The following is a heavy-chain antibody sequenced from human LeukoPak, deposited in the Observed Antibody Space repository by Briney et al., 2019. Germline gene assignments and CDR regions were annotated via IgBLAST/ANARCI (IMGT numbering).Heavy chain of an antibody. J-gene: IGHJ4*02. CDR3: TTDDYYDSSGYPPGGY. Sequence: AGGSLRLSCAASGFTFSSYAMSWVRQAPGKGLEWGSVINGGGGSTYYADSVKGRFTISRDNSKNTLYMQMNSLKTEDTAVYYCTTDDYYDSSGYPPGGYWGQGTLVTVSS. V-gene: IGHV3-23*01. CDR2: INGGGGST. D-gene: IGHD3-22*01. CDR1: GFTFSSYA.